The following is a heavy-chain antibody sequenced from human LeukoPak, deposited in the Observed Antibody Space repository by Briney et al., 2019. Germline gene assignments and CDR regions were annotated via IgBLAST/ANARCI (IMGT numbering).Heavy chain of an antibody. D-gene: IGHD3-10*01. CDR1: GGSISSGDYY. J-gene: IGHJ4*02. V-gene: IGHV4-30-4*08. CDR3: AREHYGTPYFDY. Sequence: SETLSLTCTVSGGSISSGDYYWSWIRQPPGKGLEWIGYIYYSGSTYYNPSLKSRVTISVDTSKNQFSLKLSSVTAADTAVYYCAREHYGTPYFDYWGQGTLVTVSS. CDR2: IYYSGST.